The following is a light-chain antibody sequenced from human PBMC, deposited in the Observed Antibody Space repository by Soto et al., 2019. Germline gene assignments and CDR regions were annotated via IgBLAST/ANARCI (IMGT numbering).Light chain of an antibody. V-gene: IGKV1-5*01. Sequence: DIQMTQSPATLSASVGDRVTITCRASQSISSWLAWYQQKPVKFPKLLIDEASSLESGVPSRFSGSGSGTEFTLTISSLQPDDFATYYCQQYNTYPWTFGQGTKVEVK. J-gene: IGKJ1*01. CDR2: EAS. CDR1: QSISSW. CDR3: QQYNTYPWT.